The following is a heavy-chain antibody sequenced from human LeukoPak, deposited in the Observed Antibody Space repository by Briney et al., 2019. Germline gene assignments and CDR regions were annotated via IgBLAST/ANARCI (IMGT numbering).Heavy chain of an antibody. D-gene: IGHD3-10*01. CDR2: ISSSSSTM. V-gene: IGHV3-48*02. CDR1: GFTFSSYS. CDR3: ARAILPDGSGSCYFDY. J-gene: IGHJ4*02. Sequence: GGSLRLSCAATGFTFSSYSMNWVRQAPGKGLEWVSYISSSSSTMYYADSVKGRFTISRDNAKNSLYLQMNSLRDEDTAVYYCARAILPDGSGSCYFDYWGQGTLVTVSS.